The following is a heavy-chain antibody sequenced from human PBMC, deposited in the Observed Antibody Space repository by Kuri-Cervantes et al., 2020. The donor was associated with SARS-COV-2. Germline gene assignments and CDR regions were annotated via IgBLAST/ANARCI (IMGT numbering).Heavy chain of an antibody. Sequence: GRSLRLSCAVSGLTVNEAWMGWVRQAPGRGLEWVGRLKSKSDGGTPDYAAPVKGRYTISGDESKNTLNLQMNSLKTEDTALYYCTTDRAITVRPLFDSWGQGTLVTVSS. CDR2: LKSKSDGGTP. CDR1: GLTVNEAW. V-gene: IGHV3-15*01. J-gene: IGHJ4*02. D-gene: IGHD6-6*01. CDR3: TTDRAITVRPLFDS.